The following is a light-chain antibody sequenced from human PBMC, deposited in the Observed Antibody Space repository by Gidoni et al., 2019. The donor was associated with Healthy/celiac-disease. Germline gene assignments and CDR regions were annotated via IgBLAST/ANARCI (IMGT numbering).Light chain of an antibody. V-gene: IGKV3-20*01. CDR3: QQYGSSPRT. CDR2: GAS. Sequence: EIVLTQSPGTLSLSPGERATLSCRASQIVSSSYLAWYQQKPGQAPRLLIYGASSRATGLPDRFSGSGSGTDFTLTISRLEPEDFAVYYCQQYGSSPRTFGQGTKVEIK. J-gene: IGKJ1*01. CDR1: QIVSSSY.